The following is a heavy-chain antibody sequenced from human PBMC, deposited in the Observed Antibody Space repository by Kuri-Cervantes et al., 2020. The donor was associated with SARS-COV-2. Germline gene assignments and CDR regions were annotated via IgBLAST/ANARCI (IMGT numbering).Heavy chain of an antibody. J-gene: IGHJ4*02. D-gene: IGHD6-13*01. Sequence: GGSLRLSCAASGFTFSSYAMSWVRQAPGKGLEWVSAISGSGGSTYYADSVKGRFTISRDDSKNTAYLQMNSLKTEDTAVYYCVGGQAAGPRGFGYWGQGTLVTVSS. CDR2: ISGSGGST. CDR1: GFTFSSYA. CDR3: VGGQAAGPRGFGY. V-gene: IGHV3-23*01.